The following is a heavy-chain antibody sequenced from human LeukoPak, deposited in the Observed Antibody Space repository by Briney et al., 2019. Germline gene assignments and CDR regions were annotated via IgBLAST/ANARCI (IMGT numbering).Heavy chain of an antibody. Sequence: PSETLSLTCTVSGGSINSYYWSWIRQPPGKGLEWIGYIYYSGSTNYNPSLKSRVTISVDTSKNQFSLKLSSVTAADTAAYYCAREGGSGSYYWFDPWGQGTLVTVSS. D-gene: IGHD3-10*01. CDR3: AREGGSGSYYWFDP. CDR1: GGSINSYY. CDR2: IYYSGST. V-gene: IGHV4-59*01. J-gene: IGHJ5*02.